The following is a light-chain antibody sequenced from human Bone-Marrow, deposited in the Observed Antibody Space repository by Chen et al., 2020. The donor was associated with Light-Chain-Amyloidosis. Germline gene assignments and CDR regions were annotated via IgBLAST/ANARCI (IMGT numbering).Light chain of an antibody. CDR3: QVWDRSSDRPV. V-gene: IGLV3-21*02. Sequence: SYVLTQPSSVSVAPGQTATIACGGNNIGSTSVHWYQQTPGQAPLLVVYDDSDRPSGIPERLSGSNSGNTATLTSSRGEAGDKADYYCQVWDRSSDRPVFGGGTKLTVL. CDR1: NIGSTS. J-gene: IGLJ3*02. CDR2: DDS.